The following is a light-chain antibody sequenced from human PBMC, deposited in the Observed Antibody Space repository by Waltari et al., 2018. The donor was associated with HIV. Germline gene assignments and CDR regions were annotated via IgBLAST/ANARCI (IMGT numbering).Light chain of an antibody. CDR2: AAS. CDR3: QQSYSSPLT. Sequence: DIQLTQSPSSLSASVGDRVTIACRASQTISTYLNWYQQKPGQAPKLLISAASSLQSGVPSRFSGSASGTDFTLTISSLQPEDDATYYCQQSYSSPLTFGPGTKVDIK. V-gene: IGKV1-39*01. CDR1: QTISTY. J-gene: IGKJ3*01.